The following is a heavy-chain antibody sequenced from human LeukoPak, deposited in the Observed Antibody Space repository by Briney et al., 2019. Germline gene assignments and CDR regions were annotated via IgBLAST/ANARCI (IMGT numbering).Heavy chain of an antibody. V-gene: IGHV3-23*01. CDR2: FSGSGGNT. Sequence: GSLRLSCAASGFTFSSYAMSWVRQAPGKGLEWVSTFSGSGGNTYYADSVKGRFTISRDNSKNTLYLQMNSLRAEDTAVYYCAKDRYYYDSSGYYPHYYYYMDVWGKGTTVTVS. CDR1: GFTFSSYA. CDR3: AKDRYYYDSSGYYPHYYYYMDV. D-gene: IGHD3-22*01. J-gene: IGHJ6*03.